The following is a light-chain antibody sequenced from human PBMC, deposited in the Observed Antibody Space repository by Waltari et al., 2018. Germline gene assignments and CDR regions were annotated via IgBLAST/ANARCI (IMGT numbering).Light chain of an antibody. CDR3: ATWDDSLNNPV. V-gene: IGLV1-44*01. Sequence: QSVLTQTPSASGTPGQRVTISCSGTRSNIGVNTVPWYHQLPRTAPKLLIYNNNQRPSGVPDRFSGSRSGSSASLAISGLQSEDEADYYCATWDDSLNNPVFGGGTKLTVL. CDR1: RSNIGVNT. CDR2: NNN. J-gene: IGLJ3*02.